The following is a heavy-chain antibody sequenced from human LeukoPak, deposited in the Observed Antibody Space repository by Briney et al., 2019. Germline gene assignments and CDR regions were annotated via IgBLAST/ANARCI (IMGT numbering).Heavy chain of an antibody. V-gene: IGHV4-39*01. J-gene: IGHJ4*02. CDR3: ARIRIGAGDY. CDR2: IYYSGST. Sequence: SDTLSLSCTVSAGSISSSSYYWVWIRQPPGKGLEWIGNIYYSGSTHYNPSLKSRVTISVDTSKNQFSLKLSSVTAADTAVYFCARIRIGAGDYWGQGTLVTVSS. D-gene: IGHD1-26*01. CDR1: AGSISSSSYY.